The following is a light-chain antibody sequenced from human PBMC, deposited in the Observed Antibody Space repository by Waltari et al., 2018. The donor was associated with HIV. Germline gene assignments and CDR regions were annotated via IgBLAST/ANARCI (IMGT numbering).Light chain of an antibody. Sequence: QSALTQPRSVSGSPGQSVTISCTGTSSDVGGYNYVSCYQQHPGKAPKPMIYDVSKRPSGVPDRFSGSKSGNTASLTISGLQAEDEADYYCCSYAGSYSCWVFGGGTKLTVL. J-gene: IGLJ3*02. CDR3: CSYAGSYSCWV. CDR2: DVS. CDR1: SSDVGGYNY. V-gene: IGLV2-11*01.